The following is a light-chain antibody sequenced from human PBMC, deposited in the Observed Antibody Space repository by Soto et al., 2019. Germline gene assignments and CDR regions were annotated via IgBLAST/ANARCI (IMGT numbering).Light chain of an antibody. CDR3: QTWGTGTL. CDR1: SGHSSYA. CDR2: LNSDGSH. Sequence: QLVLTQSPSASASLGASVKLICTLSSGHSSYAIAWHQQQPEKGPRYLMKLNSDGSHSKGDGIPDRFSGSSSGAERYLTISSLQSEDEADYYCQTWGTGTLFGGGTQLTVL. V-gene: IGLV4-69*01. J-gene: IGLJ2*01.